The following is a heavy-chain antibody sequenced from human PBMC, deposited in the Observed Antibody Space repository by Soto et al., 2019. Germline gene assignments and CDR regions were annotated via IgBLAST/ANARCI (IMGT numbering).Heavy chain of an antibody. J-gene: IGHJ4*02. CDR3: ARGRSDYVWGSYRYTGPRRYFDY. CDR1: GGSFSGYY. D-gene: IGHD3-16*02. Sequence: PSETLSLTCAVYGGSFSGYYWSWIRQPPGKGLEWIGEINHSGSTNYNPSLKSRVTISVDTSKNQFSLKLSSVTAADTAVYYCARGRSDYVWGSYRYTGPRRYFDYWGQGTLVTVSS. V-gene: IGHV4-34*01. CDR2: INHSGST.